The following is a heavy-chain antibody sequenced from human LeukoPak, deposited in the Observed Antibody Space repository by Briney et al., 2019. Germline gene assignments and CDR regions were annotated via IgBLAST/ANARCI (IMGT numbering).Heavy chain of an antibody. CDR3: ATAPSIAAAGGNY. Sequence: ASVKVSCKASGYTFTGYYMHWVRKAPGQGLEWMGWINPNSGGTNYAQKFQGRVTMTRDTSISTAYMELSRLRSDDTAVYYCATAPSIAAAGGNYWGQGTLVTVSS. V-gene: IGHV1-2*02. J-gene: IGHJ4*02. CDR1: GYTFTGYY. CDR2: INPNSGGT. D-gene: IGHD6-13*01.